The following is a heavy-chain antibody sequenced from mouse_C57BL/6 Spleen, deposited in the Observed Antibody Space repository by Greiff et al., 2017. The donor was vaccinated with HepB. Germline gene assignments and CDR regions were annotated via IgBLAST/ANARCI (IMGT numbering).Heavy chain of an antibody. J-gene: IGHJ2*01. CDR2: IYPSDSET. CDR3: ARGGRGIDY. V-gene: IGHV1-61*01. D-gene: IGHD3-3*01. Sequence: QVQLQQPGAELVRPGSSVKLSCKASGYTFTSYWMDWVKQRPGQGLEWIGNIYPSDSETHYNQKFKDKATLTVDKSSSTAYMQLSSLTSEDSAVYYCARGGRGIDYWGQGTTLTVSS. CDR1: GYTFTSYW.